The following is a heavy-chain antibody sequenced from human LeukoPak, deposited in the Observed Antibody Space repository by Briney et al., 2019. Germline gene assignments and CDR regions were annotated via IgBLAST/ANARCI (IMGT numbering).Heavy chain of an antibody. CDR3: ARELVGALSRPLYY. CDR2: ISSNGGST. J-gene: IGHJ4*02. Sequence: PGGSLRLSCAASGFTFSSYAMPWARQPPGKGLEYVSAISSNGGSTYYADSVKGRFTISRDNSKNTLYLQMGSLRAEDMAVYYCARELVGALSRPLYYWGQGTLVTVSS. CDR1: GFTFSSYA. V-gene: IGHV3-64*02. D-gene: IGHD1-26*01.